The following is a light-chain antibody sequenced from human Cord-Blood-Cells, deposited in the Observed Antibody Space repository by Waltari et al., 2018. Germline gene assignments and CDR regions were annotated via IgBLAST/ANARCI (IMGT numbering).Light chain of an antibody. J-gene: IGLJ2*01. V-gene: IGLV6-57*01. CDR3: QSYDSSNPVV. CDR2: EGN. CDR1: SGSIASNY. Sequence: NFMLTQPHSVSESPGKTVTISCTRSSGSIASNYVQWYQQRPGSSPTTFIYEGNQRPAGVPDRFSGSIDISSHSASLTISGLKTEDEADYCCQSYDSSNPVVFGGGTKLTVL.